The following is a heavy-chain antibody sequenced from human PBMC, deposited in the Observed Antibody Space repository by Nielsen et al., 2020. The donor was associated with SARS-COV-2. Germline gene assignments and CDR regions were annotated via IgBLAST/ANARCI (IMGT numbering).Heavy chain of an antibody. CDR2: ISGSGGST. V-gene: IGHV3-23*01. J-gene: IGHJ4*02. CDR3: AKVGMGMVAMSVHGAIYDTLDY. D-gene: IGHD5-12*01. Sequence: GGSLRLSCAASGFTFSNYAMSWVRQAPGKGLEWVSAISGSGGSTYYADSVKGRFTISRDNSKNTLYLQMNSLRAEDTAVYYCAKVGMGMVAMSVHGAIYDTLDYWGQGTLVTVSS. CDR1: GFTFSNYA.